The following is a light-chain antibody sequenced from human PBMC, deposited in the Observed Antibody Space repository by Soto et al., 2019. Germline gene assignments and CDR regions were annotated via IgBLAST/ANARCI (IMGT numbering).Light chain of an antibody. V-gene: IGKV3-20*01. CDR3: QQYDSSPLT. Sequence: EIVLTQSPGTLSLSPGERATLSCRASQSVISSYLAWYQQKTGQAPRLIIYGASSRATGVPDRFSGSGSGTDFTLTISRLEPEDFAGYYCQQYDSSPLTFGGGTKVEIK. J-gene: IGKJ4*01. CDR2: GAS. CDR1: QSVISSY.